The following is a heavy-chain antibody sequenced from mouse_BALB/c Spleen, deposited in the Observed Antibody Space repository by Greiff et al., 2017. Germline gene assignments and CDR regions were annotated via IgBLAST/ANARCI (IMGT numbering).Heavy chain of an antibody. CDR1: GFNIKDTY. CDR3: ARSSYYRYGWFAY. D-gene: IGHD2-14*01. J-gene: IGHJ3*01. Sequence: EVQLQESGAELVKPGASVKLSCTASGFNIKDTYMHWVKQRPEQGLEWIGRIDPANGNTKYDPKFQGKATITADTSSNTAYLQLSSLTSEDTAVYYCARSSYYRYGWFAYWGQGTLVTVSA. CDR2: IDPANGNT. V-gene: IGHV14-3*02.